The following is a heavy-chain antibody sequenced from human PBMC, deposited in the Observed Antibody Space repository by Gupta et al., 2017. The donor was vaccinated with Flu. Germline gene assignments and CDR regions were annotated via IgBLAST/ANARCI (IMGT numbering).Heavy chain of an antibody. CDR3: SRDPGWGAFDM. Sequence: WVRPAPGKGLEPVSIINPGGDGVYYMDSLKGRFTNSRDNAKNSLILQMNSLRAEDTAVYYCSRDPGWGAFDMWGQGTLVTISS. J-gene: IGHJ3*02. CDR2: INPGGDGV. V-gene: IGHV3-7*01. D-gene: IGHD1-26*01.